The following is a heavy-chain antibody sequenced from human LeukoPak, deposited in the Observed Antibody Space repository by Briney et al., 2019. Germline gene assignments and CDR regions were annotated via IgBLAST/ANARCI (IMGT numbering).Heavy chain of an antibody. CDR1: GYSISSGYY. CDR2: IYHSGST. J-gene: IGHJ2*01. Sequence: SETLSLTCTVSGYSISSGYYWGWIRQPPGKGLEWIGSIYHSGSTYYNPSLKSRVTISVDTSKNQFSLKLSSVTAADTAVYYCAKIYCSSTSCHRRNWYFDLWGRGTLVTVSS. V-gene: IGHV4-38-2*02. D-gene: IGHD2-2*01. CDR3: AKIYCSSTSCHRRNWYFDL.